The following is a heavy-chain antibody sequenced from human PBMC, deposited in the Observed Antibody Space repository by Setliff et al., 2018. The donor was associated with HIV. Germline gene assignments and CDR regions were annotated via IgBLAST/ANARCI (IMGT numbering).Heavy chain of an antibody. CDR2: IYYNGNT. V-gene: IGHV4-39*01. J-gene: IGHJ4*02. CDR3: AAATTLDY. Sequence: PSETLSLTCSVSGASISSPIYYWGWIRQAPGKGLEWIGNIYYNGNTNYKPSLERRLTISVDTSKNQFFLRLSSVTAADTAVYYCAAATTLDYWGQGTLVTVSS. CDR1: GASISSPIYY. D-gene: IGHD1-26*01.